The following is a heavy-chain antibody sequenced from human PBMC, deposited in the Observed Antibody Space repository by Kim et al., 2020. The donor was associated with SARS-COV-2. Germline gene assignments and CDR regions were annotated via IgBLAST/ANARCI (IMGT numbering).Heavy chain of an antibody. Sequence: GGSLRLSCAASGFTFSSYGMHWVRQAPGKGLEWVAVISYDGSNKYYADSVKGRFTISRDNSKNTLYLQMNSLRAEDTAVYYCAKDKDGLAPHRGYYYGMDVWGQGTTVTVSS. CDR2: ISYDGSNK. CDR1: GFTFSSYG. V-gene: IGHV3-30*18. CDR3: AKDKDGLAPHRGYYYGMDV. J-gene: IGHJ6*02. D-gene: IGHD3-9*01.